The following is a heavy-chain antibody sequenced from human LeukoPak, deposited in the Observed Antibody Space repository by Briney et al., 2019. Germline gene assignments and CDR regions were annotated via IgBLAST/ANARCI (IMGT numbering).Heavy chain of an antibody. Sequence: PSETLSLTCTVSGGSISSNNYYSGWIRQPPGKGLEWLGSIYYSGSTYSNPSLKNPVTMSVDTSKNQISLKLSSVTAADTAVYYCARQVRGYCSSTSCHTDYWGQGTLVTVSS. CDR3: ARQVRGYCSSTSCHTDY. CDR2: IYYSGST. J-gene: IGHJ4*02. D-gene: IGHD2-2*01. CDR1: GGSISSNNYY. V-gene: IGHV4-39*01.